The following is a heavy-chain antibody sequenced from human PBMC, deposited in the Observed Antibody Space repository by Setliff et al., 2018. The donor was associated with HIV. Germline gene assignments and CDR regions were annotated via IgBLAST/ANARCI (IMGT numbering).Heavy chain of an antibody. V-gene: IGHV5-51*01. J-gene: IGHJ4*02. CDR2: IYPGDSDT. CDR1: GYSFTNYW. D-gene: IGHD3-3*01. CDR3: IRRRRAPGTEDLESY. Sequence: GESLKISCQASGYSFTNYWIGWVRQMPGKGLEWMGVIYPGDSDTRYSPSFQGQVTISADRSITTAYLKWSSLKVSDTAMYYCIRRRRAPGTEDLESYWGQGTLVTVSS.